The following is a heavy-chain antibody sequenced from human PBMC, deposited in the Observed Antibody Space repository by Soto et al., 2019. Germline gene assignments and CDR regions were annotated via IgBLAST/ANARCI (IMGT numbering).Heavy chain of an antibody. CDR2: IHYIGST. Sequence: QVQLQESGPGLVKPSETLSLTCTVSGGSISSSYWSWIRQPPGKGLEWIGYIHYIGSTNYNPSLKSQVTISLDTSKNQFSLKLRSVTAADTAVYYCARHGLLCSGGSCYSDFYFDYWGQGTLVTVSS. J-gene: IGHJ4*02. D-gene: IGHD2-15*01. V-gene: IGHV4-59*08. CDR1: GGSISSSY. CDR3: ARHGLLCSGGSCYSDFYFDY.